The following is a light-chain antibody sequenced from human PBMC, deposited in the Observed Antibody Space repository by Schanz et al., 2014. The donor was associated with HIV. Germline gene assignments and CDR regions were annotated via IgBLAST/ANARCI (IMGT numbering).Light chain of an antibody. J-gene: IGKJ1*01. Sequence: EIVLTQSPGTLSLSPGERATLSCRASQSVSSSYLAWYQQKPGQAPKLLIYDTSTRATGVPARFSGSRSGTDFTLTISSLEPEDFAVYYCQQYGSSPWTFGQGTKVEIQ. CDR1: QSVSSSY. V-gene: IGKV3-20*01. CDR3: QQYGSSPWT. CDR2: DTS.